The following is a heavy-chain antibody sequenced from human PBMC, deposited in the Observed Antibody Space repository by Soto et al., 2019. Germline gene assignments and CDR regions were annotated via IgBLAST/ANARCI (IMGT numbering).Heavy chain of an antibody. V-gene: IGHV1-69*01. CDR3: ARDRIAGSKYYYGMDV. CDR2: IIPIFGTE. CDR1: GGTFSSYA. D-gene: IGHD6-13*01. J-gene: IGHJ6*02. Sequence: QVQLVQSGAEVKKPGSSVRVSCKASGGTFSSYAISWVRQAPGQGLEWMGGIIPIFGTENYAQKFQGRVTSTADEATSTGYMEVSILRSEDTAVYYCARDRIAGSKYYYGMDVWGQGTTVTVSS.